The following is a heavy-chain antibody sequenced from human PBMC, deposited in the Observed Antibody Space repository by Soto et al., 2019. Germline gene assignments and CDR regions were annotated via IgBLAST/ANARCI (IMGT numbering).Heavy chain of an antibody. J-gene: IGHJ3*02. V-gene: IGHV1-18*04. CDR1: GYTFTSYG. CDR3: ARDAIYYYDSSGLDI. D-gene: IGHD3-22*01. CDR2: ISAYNGNT. Sequence: ASVKVSCKASGYTFTSYGISWVRQAPGQGLEWMGWISAYNGNTNYAQKLQGRVTMTTDTSTSTAYMELRSLRSDDTAVYYCARDAIYYYDSSGLDIWGQGTMVTVS.